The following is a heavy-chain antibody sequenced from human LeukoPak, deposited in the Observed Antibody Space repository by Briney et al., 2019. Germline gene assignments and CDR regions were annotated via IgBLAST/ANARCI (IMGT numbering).Heavy chain of an antibody. CDR1: GFTFSSYW. CDR2: IKQDGSEK. CDR3: ARGSMIVVEYYMDA. J-gene: IGHJ6*03. D-gene: IGHD3-22*01. V-gene: IGHV3-7*01. Sequence: PGGSLRLSCAASGFTFSSYWMSWVRQAPGKGLEWVANIKQDGSEKYYVDSVKGRFTISRDNAKNSLYLQMNSLRAEDTAVYYCARGSMIVVEYYMDAWGKGTTVTVSS.